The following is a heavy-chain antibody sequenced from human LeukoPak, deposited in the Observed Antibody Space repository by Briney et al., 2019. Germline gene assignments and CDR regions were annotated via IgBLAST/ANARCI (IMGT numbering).Heavy chain of an antibody. D-gene: IGHD6-13*01. CDR2: IIPIFGTA. CDR3: ASHNSSSWYGYFQH. Sequence: ASVTVSCKASGGTFSSYAISWVRQAPGQGLEWMGGIIPIFGTANYAQKFQGRVTITADESTSTAYMELSSLRSEDTAVYYRASHNSSSWYGYFQHWGQGTLVTVSS. CDR1: GGTFSSYA. V-gene: IGHV1-69*13. J-gene: IGHJ1*01.